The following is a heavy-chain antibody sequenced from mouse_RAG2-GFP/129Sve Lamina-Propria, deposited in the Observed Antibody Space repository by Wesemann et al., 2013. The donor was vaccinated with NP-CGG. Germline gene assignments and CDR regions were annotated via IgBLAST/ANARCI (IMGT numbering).Heavy chain of an antibody. CDR3: ARSRGKGYFDY. J-gene: IGHJ2*01. CDR2: IYPGDGDT. D-gene: IGHD1-3*01. CDR1: GYAFSSSW. V-gene: IGHV1-82*01. Sequence: VQLQQSGPVLVKPGASVKMSCKASGYAFSSSWMNWVKQRPGKGLEWIGRIYPGDGDTNYNGKFKGKATLTADKSSSTAYMQLSSLTSEDSAVYFCARSRGKGYFDYWGQGTTLTVSS.